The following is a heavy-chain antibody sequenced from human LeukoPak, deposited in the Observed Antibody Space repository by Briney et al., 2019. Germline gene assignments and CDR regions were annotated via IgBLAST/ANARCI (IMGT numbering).Heavy chain of an antibody. J-gene: IGHJ4*02. D-gene: IGHD1-26*01. Sequence: PGGSLRLSCAASGFTFNSYWMHWVRQAPGKGLVWVSRINSDGSSTSYADSVKGRFTISRDNSKNTVYLQMNSLRAEDTAVYFCARRTQSGTYYYFDYWGQGTLVTVSS. V-gene: IGHV3-74*01. CDR2: INSDGSST. CDR3: ARRTQSGTYYYFDY. CDR1: GFTFNSYW.